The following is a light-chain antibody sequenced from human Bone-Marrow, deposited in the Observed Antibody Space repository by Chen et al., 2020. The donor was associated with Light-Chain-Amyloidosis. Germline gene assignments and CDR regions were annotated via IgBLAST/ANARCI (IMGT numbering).Light chain of an antibody. CDR2: DTS. CDR1: NIGSTS. CDR3: QVWDRSSDRPV. J-gene: IGLJ3*02. Sequence: SYVLTQPSSVSVAPGQTATIACGGNNIGSTSVHWYQQTPGQAPLLVIYDTSDRLSGIPERLSGSNSGNTATLTISRVEAGDEADYYCQVWDRSSDRPVFGGGTKLTVL. V-gene: IGLV3-21*02.